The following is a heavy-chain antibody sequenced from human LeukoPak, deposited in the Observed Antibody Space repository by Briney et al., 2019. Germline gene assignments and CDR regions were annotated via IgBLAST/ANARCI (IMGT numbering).Heavy chain of an antibody. CDR1: GYTFTDYY. J-gene: IGHJ4*02. Sequence: ASVTVSCMASGYTFTDYYMHGVRQAPGQGREGVGWINPNSGGTNYAQKFPGRVTMTRDTSISTAYMELSRLRSDDTAVYYCARDSGSYHGHFDYWGEGTLVTASS. V-gene: IGHV1-2*02. CDR2: INPNSGGT. CDR3: ARDSGSYHGHFDY. D-gene: IGHD3-10*01.